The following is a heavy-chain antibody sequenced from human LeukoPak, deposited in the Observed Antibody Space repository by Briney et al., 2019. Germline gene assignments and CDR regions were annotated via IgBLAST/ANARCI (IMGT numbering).Heavy chain of an antibody. J-gene: IGHJ5*02. D-gene: IGHD6-19*01. Sequence: SETLSLTCTVSGGSISSGGYYWSWIRQPPGKGLEWSGYIYHSGSTYYNPSLKSRVTISVDTSKNQFSLKLSSVTAADTAVYYCARDRGIAVAAWVTWGQGTLVTVSS. CDR1: GGSISSGGYY. V-gene: IGHV4-30-2*01. CDR2: IYHSGST. CDR3: ARDRGIAVAAWVT.